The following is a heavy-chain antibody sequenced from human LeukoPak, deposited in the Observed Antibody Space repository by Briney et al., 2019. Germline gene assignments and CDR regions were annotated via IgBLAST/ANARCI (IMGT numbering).Heavy chain of an antibody. J-gene: IGHJ4*02. Sequence: PAETLSLTCAVYGVSFSGYYWSWLRQPPGKGLEWVGEINHSGSTNYNPSLKSRVTISVDTSKNQFSLKLSSVTAADTAVYYCASHLGVVHHRRYFDYWGQGTLVTVSS. D-gene: IGHD3-3*01. CDR2: INHSGST. V-gene: IGHV4-34*01. CDR3: ASHLGVVHHRRYFDY. CDR1: GVSFSGYY.